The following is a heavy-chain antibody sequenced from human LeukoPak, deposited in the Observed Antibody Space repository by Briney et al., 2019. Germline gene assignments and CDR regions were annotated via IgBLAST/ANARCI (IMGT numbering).Heavy chain of an antibody. CDR1: GGSISSYY. J-gene: IGHJ4*02. Sequence: SETLSLTCTVSGGSISSYYWSWIRQPPGKGLEWIGYIYYSGSTNYNPSPKSRVAISVDTSKNQFSLKLSSVTAADTAVYYCARGGLRYFDWLVPFDYWGQGTLVTVSS. CDR3: ARGGLRYFDWLVPFDY. D-gene: IGHD3-9*01. V-gene: IGHV4-59*08. CDR2: IYYSGST.